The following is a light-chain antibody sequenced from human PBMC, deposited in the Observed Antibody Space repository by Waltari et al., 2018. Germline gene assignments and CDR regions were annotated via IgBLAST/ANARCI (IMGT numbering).Light chain of an antibody. CDR2: DVS. V-gene: IGLV2-14*03. J-gene: IGLJ3*02. CDR3: SSYTSSSIWV. CDR1: SSDVGGYNY. Sequence: QSALTQPASVSGSPGQSITIPCTGTSSDVGGYNYVSWYQQHPGKAPKLMIYDVSNRPSGVSDRFSGSKSGNTASLTISGLQAEDEADYYCSSYTSSSIWVFGGGTKVTVL.